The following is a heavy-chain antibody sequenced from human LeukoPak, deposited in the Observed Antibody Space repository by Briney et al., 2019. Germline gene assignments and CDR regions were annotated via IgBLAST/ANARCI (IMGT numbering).Heavy chain of an antibody. CDR1: GYIFTDYA. CDR3: ARGRGTSGSNRDFYYYYYMDV. CDR2: MNAGNGNT. J-gene: IGHJ6*03. V-gene: IGHV1-3*01. Sequence: ASVKVSCKASGYIFTDYAIHWLRQAPGQRQEWMGWMNAGNGNTKYSQKFQGRITLIRDTSAATAYMELSSLRHDDLAVYYCARGRGTSGSNRDFYYYYYMDVWGKGTTVTVSS. D-gene: IGHD2-15*01.